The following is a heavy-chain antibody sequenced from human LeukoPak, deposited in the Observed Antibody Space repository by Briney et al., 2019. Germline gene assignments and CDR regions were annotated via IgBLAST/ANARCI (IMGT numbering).Heavy chain of an antibody. J-gene: IGHJ5*02. V-gene: IGHV4-38-2*02. CDR2: IYHSGST. CDR1: GYSISSGYY. Sequence: SSETLSLTCTVSGYSISSGYYWGWIRQPPGKGLEWIGSIYHSGSTYYNPSLKSRVTISVDTSKNQFSLKLSSVTAADTAVYYCARVGIAAAAGNWFDHWGQGTPVTVSS. CDR3: ARVGIAAAAGNWFDH. D-gene: IGHD6-13*01.